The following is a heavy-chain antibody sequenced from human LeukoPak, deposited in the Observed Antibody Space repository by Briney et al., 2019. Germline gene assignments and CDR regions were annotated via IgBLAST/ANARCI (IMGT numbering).Heavy chain of an antibody. CDR2: IYYSGST. J-gene: IGHJ2*01. V-gene: IGHV4-59*08. D-gene: IGHD7-27*01. Sequence: SETLSLTCTVSGGSISSYYWSWIRQPPGKGLEWIGYIYYSGSTNYNPSLKSRVTISVDTSKNQFSLKLSSVTAADTAVYYCARHGNGGPGFHWYFDLWGLGTRVTVSS. CDR1: GGSISSYY. CDR3: ARHGNGGPGFHWYFDL.